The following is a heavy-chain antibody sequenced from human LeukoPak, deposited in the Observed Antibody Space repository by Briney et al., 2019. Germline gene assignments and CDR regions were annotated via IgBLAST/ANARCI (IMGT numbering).Heavy chain of an antibody. J-gene: IGHJ4*02. CDR1: GFTFSSYA. V-gene: IGHV3-23*01. CDR3: TKGPTGYDSSGYSF. CDR2: ISGSGGST. Sequence: GGSLRLSCAASGFTFSSYAMSWVRQAPGKGLEWVSAISGSGGSTYYADSVKGRFTISRDNSKNTLYLQMNSLRAEDTAVYYCTKGPTGYDSSGYSFWGQGTLVTVSS. D-gene: IGHD3-22*01.